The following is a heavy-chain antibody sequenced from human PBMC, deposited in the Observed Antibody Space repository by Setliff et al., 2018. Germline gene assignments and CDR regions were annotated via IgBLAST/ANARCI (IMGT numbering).Heavy chain of an antibody. J-gene: IGHJ4*02. CDR1: GGSISSHY. Sequence: PSETLSFTCTVSGGSISSHYWSWIRQSPGKGLEWIATVHHSGAAPYNPSLKSRLTISVDTSKNQFSLKLSSVTAADTAVYYCAKAGGYNFADWGQGTLVTVSS. CDR3: AKAGGYNFAD. D-gene: IGHD1-1*01. V-gene: IGHV4-4*09. CDR2: VHHSGAA.